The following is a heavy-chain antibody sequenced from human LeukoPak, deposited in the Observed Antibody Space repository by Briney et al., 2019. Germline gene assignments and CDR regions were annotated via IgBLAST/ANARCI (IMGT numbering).Heavy chain of an antibody. CDR2: ISSGDST. CDR3: ARGTGDYSADS. CDR1: GFTFNIYA. D-gene: IGHD3-9*01. Sequence: GGSLRLSCVASGFTFNIYAMTWVRQAPGKGLEWVSAISSGDSTYYADSVKGRFIISRDNSKSTVYLQMNSLTADDTAVYYCARGTGDYSADSGGQGTLVTVSS. J-gene: IGHJ4*02. V-gene: IGHV3-23*01.